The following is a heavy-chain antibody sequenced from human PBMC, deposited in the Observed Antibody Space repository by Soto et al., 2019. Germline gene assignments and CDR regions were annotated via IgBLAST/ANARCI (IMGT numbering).Heavy chain of an antibody. J-gene: IGHJ4*02. CDR1: GFTFSNYA. D-gene: IGHD3-22*01. Sequence: GGSLRLSCASSGFTFSNYAMHCVRQAPGKGLEYFSAISSNGGSTYYANSVKGRFTISRDNSKNTMYLQMGSLRAEDIAVSYCPRSYYDSSRYHFDYWGQATLATVSS. CDR2: ISSNGGST. V-gene: IGHV3-64*01. CDR3: PRSYYDSSRYHFDY.